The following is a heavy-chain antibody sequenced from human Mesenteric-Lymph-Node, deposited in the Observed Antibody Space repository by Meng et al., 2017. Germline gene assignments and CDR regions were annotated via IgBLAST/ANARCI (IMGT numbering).Heavy chain of an antibody. V-gene: IGHV3-23*01. D-gene: IGHD3-10*01. CDR1: GFTFSDYE. CDR2: INGNGGST. Sequence: GESLKISCAASGFTFSDYEINWVRQAPGKGLDWVSTINGNGGSTHYADSLKGRFTISRDNSKNTLDLHMNSLRAEDTAVYYCAKEKTSGSGLDFDYWGQGTLVTVSS. J-gene: IGHJ4*02. CDR3: AKEKTSGSGLDFDY.